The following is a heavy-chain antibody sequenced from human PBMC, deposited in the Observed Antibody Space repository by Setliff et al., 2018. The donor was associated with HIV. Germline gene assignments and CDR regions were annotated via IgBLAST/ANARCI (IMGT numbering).Heavy chain of an antibody. Sequence: GESLKISCTASGYSFTNYWIGWVHQMPGKGLEWIGVIYPGDFVTRYGPSFQGQVSISADRSITTAYLQWSSLKASDTAMYYCTRRRRAPGIEDLEAYWGQGTLVTVSS. D-gene: IGHD1-26*01. CDR1: GYSFTNYW. J-gene: IGHJ4*02. V-gene: IGHV5-51*07. CDR2: IYPGDFVT. CDR3: TRRRRAPGIEDLEAY.